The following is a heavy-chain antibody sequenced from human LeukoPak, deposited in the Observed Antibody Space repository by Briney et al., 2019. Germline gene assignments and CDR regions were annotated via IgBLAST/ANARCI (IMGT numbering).Heavy chain of an antibody. CDR3: ARDSYYYDSSGYYYYYYYMDV. CDR2: IYYSGST. J-gene: IGHJ6*03. Sequence: SETLSLTCTVSGDSISTYYWSWIRQPPGKGLEWIGYIYYSGSTNYNPSLKSRVTISVDTSKNQFSLKLSSVTAADTAVYYCARDSYYYDSSGYYYYYYYMDVWGKGTTVTISS. V-gene: IGHV4-59*01. D-gene: IGHD3-22*01. CDR1: GDSISTYY.